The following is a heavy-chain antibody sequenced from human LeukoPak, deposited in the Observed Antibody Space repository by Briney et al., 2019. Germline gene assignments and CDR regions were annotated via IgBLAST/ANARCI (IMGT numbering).Heavy chain of an antibody. V-gene: IGHV1-18*01. CDR3: ARDVGITVTDSFDP. D-gene: IGHD4-11*01. CDR1: GYSSTNYG. CDR2: IHIYRGNT. Sequence: ASVKVSCKASGYSSTNYGISWVRQAPGQGLEWMGWIHIYRGNTNYAQKFQGRVTMTTDTSTSTVYMEVRGLRSDDTAMYYCARDVGITVTDSFDPWGQGTLVTVSS. J-gene: IGHJ5*02.